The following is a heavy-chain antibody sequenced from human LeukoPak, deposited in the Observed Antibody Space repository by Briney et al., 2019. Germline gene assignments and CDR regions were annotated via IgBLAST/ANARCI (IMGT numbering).Heavy chain of an antibody. CDR1: GGTFSSYA. D-gene: IGHD3-10*01. V-gene: IGHV1-69*13. CDR3: ARGHYYGSGSYYNSFDY. CDR2: IIPIFGTA. J-gene: IGHJ4*02. Sequence: ASVKVSCKASGGTFSSYAISWVRQAPGQGLERMGGIIPIFGTANYAQKFQGRVTITADESTSTAYMELSSLRSEDTAVYYCARGHYYGSGSYYNSFDYWGQGTLVTVSS.